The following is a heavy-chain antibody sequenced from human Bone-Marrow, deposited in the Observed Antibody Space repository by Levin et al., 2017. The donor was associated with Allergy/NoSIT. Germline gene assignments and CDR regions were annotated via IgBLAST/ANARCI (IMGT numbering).Heavy chain of an antibody. D-gene: IGHD6-19*01. Sequence: LSGGSLRLSCAASGFTFSNHAMHWVRQAPGKGLEWVASIPHDAKNKYYADSVKGRFTISRDNSRNTLDVEMNSLRLEDTAVYYCARGPGLAVGKGFFDSWGQGNLVTVSS. V-gene: IGHV3-30*04. CDR2: IPHDAKNK. J-gene: IGHJ5*01. CDR3: ARGPGLAVGKGFFDS. CDR1: GFTFSNHA.